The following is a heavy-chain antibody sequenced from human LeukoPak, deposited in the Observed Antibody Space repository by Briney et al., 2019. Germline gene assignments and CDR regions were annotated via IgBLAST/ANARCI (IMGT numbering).Heavy chain of an antibody. V-gene: IGHV3-53*01. Sequence: GGSLRLSCAASGFTVSSNYMSWVRQAPGKGLEWVSVIYSGGSTYYADSVKGRFTISRDNSKNTLYLQMNSLRAEDTAVYYCARASIAYYGYYYYYYMDVWGKGTTVTISS. CDR1: GFTVSSNY. J-gene: IGHJ6*03. CDR2: IYSGGST. D-gene: IGHD3-10*01. CDR3: ARASIAYYGYYYYYYMDV.